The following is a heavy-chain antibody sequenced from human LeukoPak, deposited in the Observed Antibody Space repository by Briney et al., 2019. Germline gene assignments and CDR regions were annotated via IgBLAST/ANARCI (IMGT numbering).Heavy chain of an antibody. V-gene: IGHV3-48*03. CDR2: ISNSDGTR. Sequence: PGGSLRLSCAASGFTFSSYEMNGVRQAPGKGPEGVSYISNSDGTRTYADSVKGRFTISRDNAKNSLYLEMNSLRAEDTAVYYCAREIVSAVAGNFDYWGQGTLVTVSS. CDR3: AREIVSAVAGNFDY. D-gene: IGHD6-19*01. CDR1: GFTFSSYE. J-gene: IGHJ4*02.